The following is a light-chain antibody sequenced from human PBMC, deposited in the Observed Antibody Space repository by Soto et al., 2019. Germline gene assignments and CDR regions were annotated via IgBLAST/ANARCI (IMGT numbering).Light chain of an antibody. CDR2: EVT. J-gene: IGLJ2*01. CDR3: CSYAGTTASLV. Sequence: QSALTQPASVSGSPGQSITISCTGTSSDVGSHNLVSWYQQRPGKAPKLLIYEVTKRPSGVSGRFSGSKSDNTASLTISGLQAEDEADYFCCSYAGTTASLVFGGGTQLTVL. V-gene: IGLV2-23*02. CDR1: SSDVGSHNL.